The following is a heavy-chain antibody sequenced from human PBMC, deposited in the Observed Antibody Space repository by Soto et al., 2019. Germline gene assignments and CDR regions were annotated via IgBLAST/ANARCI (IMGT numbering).Heavy chain of an antibody. D-gene: IGHD6-13*01. J-gene: IGHJ4*02. CDR3: ARVSGSSWYFDY. Sequence: SETLSLTCAVYGGSFSGYYWSWIRQPPGKGLEWIGEINHSGSTNYNPSLKSRVTISVDTSKNQFSLKLSSVTAADTAVYYCARVSGSSWYFDYWGQGTLVTVSS. CDR2: INHSGST. V-gene: IGHV4-34*01. CDR1: GGSFSGYY.